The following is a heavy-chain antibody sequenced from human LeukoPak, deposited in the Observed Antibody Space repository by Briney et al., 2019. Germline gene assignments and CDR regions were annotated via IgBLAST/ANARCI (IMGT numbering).Heavy chain of an antibody. Sequence: GGSLRLSCAASGFTFSSYSMNWVRQASGKGLEWVGRIRSKANSYATAYAASVKGRFTISRDDSKNTAYLQMNSLKTEDTAVYYCTRLLTGPNWFDPWGQGTLVTVSS. CDR1: GFTFSSYS. CDR3: TRLLTGPNWFDP. J-gene: IGHJ5*02. CDR2: IRSKANSYAT. V-gene: IGHV3-73*01. D-gene: IGHD7-27*01.